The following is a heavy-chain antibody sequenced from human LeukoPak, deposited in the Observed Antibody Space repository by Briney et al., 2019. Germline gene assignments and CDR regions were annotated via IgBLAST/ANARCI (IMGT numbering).Heavy chain of an antibody. CDR3: AGNYYDSSGYSDY. V-gene: IGHV1-18*04. CDR1: GYTLSDYY. CDR2: ISAYNGNT. D-gene: IGHD3-22*01. J-gene: IGHJ4*02. Sequence: ASVKVSCKASGYTLSDYYVHWVRQAPGQGLEWMGWISAYNGNTNYAQKLQGRVTMTTDTSTSTAYMELRSLRSDDTAVYYCAGNYYDSSGYSDYWGRGTLVTVSS.